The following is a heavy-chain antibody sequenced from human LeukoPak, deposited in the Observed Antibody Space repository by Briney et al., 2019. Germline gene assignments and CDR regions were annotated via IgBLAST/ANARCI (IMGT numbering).Heavy chain of an antibody. V-gene: IGHV1-2*02. J-gene: IGHJ4*02. CDR1: GYTFTGYY. D-gene: IGHD2-8*01. CDR2: INPNSGGT. CDR3: ARVTRTTNALDY. Sequence: ASVKVSCKASGYTFTGYYMHWVRQAPGQGLEWMGWINPNSGGTNYAQKFQGRVTMTRDTPISTAYMELSRLRSDDTAVYYCARVTRTTNALDYWGQGTLVTVSS.